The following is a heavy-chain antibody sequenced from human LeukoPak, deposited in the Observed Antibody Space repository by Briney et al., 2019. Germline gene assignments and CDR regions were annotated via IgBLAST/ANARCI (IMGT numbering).Heavy chain of an antibody. Sequence: SETLSLTCAVYGGSFSGYYWSWIRQPPGKGLEWIGEINHSGSTNYNPSLKSRVTISVDTSKNQFSLKLSSVTAADTAVYYCASVDTAMAFDYWGQGTLVTVSS. CDR1: GGSFSGYY. V-gene: IGHV4-34*01. CDR2: INHSGST. J-gene: IGHJ4*02. CDR3: ASVDTAMAFDY. D-gene: IGHD5-18*01.